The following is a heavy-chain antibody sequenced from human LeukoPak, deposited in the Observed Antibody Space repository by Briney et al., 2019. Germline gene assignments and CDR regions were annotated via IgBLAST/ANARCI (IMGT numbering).Heavy chain of an antibody. CDR3: AKDAIVRDYSNSDY. Sequence: ASVKVSCKASGYTFTNYYIHWVRQAPGQGLEWMGWINPSSGGTNYAQKFQGRVTMTRDTSISTAYMELSVLTSDDTAVYYCAKDAIVRDYSNSDYWGQGTLVTVSS. CDR2: INPSSGGT. D-gene: IGHD4-11*01. J-gene: IGHJ4*02. V-gene: IGHV1-2*02. CDR1: GYTFTNYY.